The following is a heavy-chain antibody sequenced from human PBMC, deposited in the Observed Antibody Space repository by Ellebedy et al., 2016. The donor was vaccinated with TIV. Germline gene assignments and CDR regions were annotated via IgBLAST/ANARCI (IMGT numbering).Heavy chain of an antibody. CDR3: ARGSLGYDFWSGYSYYYCMDV. V-gene: IGHV4-31*03. CDR2: IYYSGST. D-gene: IGHD3-3*01. Sequence: MPSETLSLTCTVSGGSISSGGYYWSWLRPHPGKGLVWIGYIYYSGSTYYNPSLKSRVTRSVDTSKNQFSLKLSSVTASDTAVYYCARGSLGYDFWSGYSYYYCMDVWGQGATVTVSS. CDR1: GGSISSGGYY. J-gene: IGHJ6*02.